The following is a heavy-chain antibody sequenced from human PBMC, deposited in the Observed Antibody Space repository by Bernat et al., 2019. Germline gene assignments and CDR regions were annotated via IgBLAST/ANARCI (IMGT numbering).Heavy chain of an antibody. D-gene: IGHD7-27*01. V-gene: IGHV3-23*01. Sequence: EVQLLESGGGLVQPGGSLTLSCAASAFTFSSYAMSWVRQAPGKGLEWVSGISSNGGRTYYADSVKGRFTIARDNSKNTLYLQMNSLRAEDTALYYFAKGRPGELAMYEYYYG. CDR3: AKGRPGELAMYEYYYG. CDR1: AFTFSSYA. J-gene: IGHJ6*01. CDR2: ISSNGGRT.